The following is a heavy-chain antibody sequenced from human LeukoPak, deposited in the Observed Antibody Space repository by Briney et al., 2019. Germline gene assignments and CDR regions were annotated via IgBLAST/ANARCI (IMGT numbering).Heavy chain of an antibody. D-gene: IGHD4-17*01. CDR3: AGHDYGDPVAFDY. CDR1: GASITSYY. CDR2: MYHTEST. Sequence: SETLSLTCNVSGASITSYYWTWLRQSPGKGLEWIGYMYHTESTNYNPSLKSRVTISVDTSKNQFSLKLSSVTAADTAVYYCAGHDYGDPVAFDYWGQGTLVTVSS. J-gene: IGHJ4*02. V-gene: IGHV4-59*01.